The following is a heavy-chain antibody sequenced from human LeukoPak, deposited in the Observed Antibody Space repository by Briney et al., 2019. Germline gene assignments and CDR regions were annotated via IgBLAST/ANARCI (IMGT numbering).Heavy chain of an antibody. V-gene: IGHV3-21*01. D-gene: IGHD6-19*01. CDR1: EFSVSSNY. Sequence: PGGSLRLSCAASEFSVSSNYMNWVRQAPGKGLEWVSSISSSSSYIYYADSVKGRFTISRDNAKNSLYLQMNSLRAEDTAVYYCATPGRRYSSGWYNWFDPWGQGTLVTVSS. CDR2: ISSSSSYI. J-gene: IGHJ5*02. CDR3: ATPGRRYSSGWYNWFDP.